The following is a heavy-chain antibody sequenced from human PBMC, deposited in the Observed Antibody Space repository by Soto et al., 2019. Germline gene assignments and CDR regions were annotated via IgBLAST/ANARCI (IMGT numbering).Heavy chain of an antibody. J-gene: IGHJ4*02. CDR2: INHSGST. V-gene: IGHV4-34*01. CDR3: ARGGGTRGLDY. D-gene: IGHD2-2*01. Sequence: SETLSLTCAVYGGSFSGYYWSWIRQPPGKGLEWIGEINHSGSTNYNPSLKSRVTISVDTSKNQFSLKLSSVTAADTAVYYCARGGGTRGLDYWAREPWSPSPQ. CDR1: GGSFSGYY.